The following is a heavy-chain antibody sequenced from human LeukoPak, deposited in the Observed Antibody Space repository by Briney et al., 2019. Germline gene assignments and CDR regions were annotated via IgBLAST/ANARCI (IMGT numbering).Heavy chain of an antibody. CDR3: ATGSSGRYSPPPYFDY. Sequence: ASVKVSCKVSGYTLTELSMHWVRQAPGKGLEWMGGFDPEDGETIYAQKFQGRVTMTEDTSTDTAYMELSSLRSEDTAVYYCATGSSGRYSPPPYFDYWGQGTLVTVSS. CDR1: GYTLTELS. J-gene: IGHJ4*02. V-gene: IGHV1-24*01. CDR2: FDPEDGET. D-gene: IGHD6-19*01.